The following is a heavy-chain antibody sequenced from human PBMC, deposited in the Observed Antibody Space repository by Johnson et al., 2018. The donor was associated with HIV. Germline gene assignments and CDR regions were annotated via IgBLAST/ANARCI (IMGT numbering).Heavy chain of an antibody. V-gene: IGHV3-7*01. D-gene: IGHD1-7*01. CDR2: IKQDGSEK. CDR3: ARSATGTTADAFDI. CDR1: GFTFSSYW. J-gene: IGHJ3*02. Sequence: VQLVESGGGLVQRGGSLRLSCAGSGFTFSSYWMSWVRQAPGKGLEWVANIKQDGSEKYYVDSVKGRFTISKDNAKSSLYLQMNSLRAEDTAVYYCARSATGTTADAFDIWGQGTMVTVSS.